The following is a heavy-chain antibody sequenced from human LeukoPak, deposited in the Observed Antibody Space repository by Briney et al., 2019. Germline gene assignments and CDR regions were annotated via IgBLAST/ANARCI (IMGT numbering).Heavy chain of an antibody. J-gene: IGHJ4*02. CDR1: GFTFSNYA. V-gene: IGHV3-64*04. CDR2: ISNNGVSA. CDR3: AMNWNCDY. Sequence: GGSLRLSCSASGFTFSNYAMAWVRQAPGKGLEYVSAISNNGVSAYYADSVKGRFTISRDNSKSTLYLQMNSLRAEDTAVYYCAMNWNCDYWGQGTLVTVSS. D-gene: IGHD1-1*01.